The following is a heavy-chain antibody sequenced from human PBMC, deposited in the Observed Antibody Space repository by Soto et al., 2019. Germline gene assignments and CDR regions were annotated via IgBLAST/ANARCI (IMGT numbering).Heavy chain of an antibody. J-gene: IGHJ6*02. CDR1: GYTFTRSG. Sequence: QVQLVQSGAEVKKPGASVKVSCKASGYTFTRSGISWVRQAPGQGPEWMGWISSYNGDTNYAQTFQGRVTMTTDTSTSTAYMELWSLRSDDTAVYYCAREGVAPYYYYGMDVWGQGTPVTVSS. CDR3: AREGVAPYYYYGMDV. V-gene: IGHV1-18*01. CDR2: ISSYNGDT. D-gene: IGHD5-12*01.